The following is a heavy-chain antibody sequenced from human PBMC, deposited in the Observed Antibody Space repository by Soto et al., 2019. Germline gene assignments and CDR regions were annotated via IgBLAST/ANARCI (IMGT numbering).Heavy chain of an antibody. CDR3: ARDFSDCSGGSCYSDAFDI. CDR2: IYYSGST. CDR1: GGSISSYY. Sequence: SETLSLTCTVSGGSISSYYWSWIRQPPGKGLEWIGYIYYSGSTNYNPSLKSRVTISVDTSKNQFSLKLSSVTAADTAVYYCARDFSDCSGGSCYSDAFDIWGQGTMVTVSS. V-gene: IGHV4-59*01. J-gene: IGHJ3*02. D-gene: IGHD2-15*01.